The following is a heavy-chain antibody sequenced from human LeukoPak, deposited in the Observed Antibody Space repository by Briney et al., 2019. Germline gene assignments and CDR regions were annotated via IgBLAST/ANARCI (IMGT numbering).Heavy chain of an antibody. D-gene: IGHD6-13*01. Sequence: ASVKVSCKASGYTFTSYAVNWVRQAPGRGLEWMGWINTNTGNPTYAQGFTGRFVFSLDTSISTAYLQISSLKAEDTAVYYCARGRIGAPPPADYWGQGTLVTVSS. CDR2: INTNTGNP. CDR3: ARGRIGAPPPADY. J-gene: IGHJ4*02. V-gene: IGHV7-4-1*02. CDR1: GYTFTSYA.